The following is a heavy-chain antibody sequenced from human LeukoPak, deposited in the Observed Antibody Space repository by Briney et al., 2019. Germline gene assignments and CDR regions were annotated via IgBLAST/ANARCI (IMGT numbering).Heavy chain of an antibody. J-gene: IGHJ4*02. CDR2: ISYDGSNK. V-gene: IGHV3-30*18. Sequence: GGSLRLSCAASGFTFSSYGMHWVRQAPGKGLEWLAVISYDGSNKYYADSVKGRFTISRNNSKNTLYLQMNSLRAEDTAVYYCAKDRTVRGVITYFDYWGQGTLVTVSS. D-gene: IGHD3-10*01. CDR1: GFTFSSYG. CDR3: AKDRTVRGVITYFDY.